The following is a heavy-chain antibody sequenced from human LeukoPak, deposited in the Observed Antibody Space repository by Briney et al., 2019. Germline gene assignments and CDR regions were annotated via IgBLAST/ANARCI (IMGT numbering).Heavy chain of an antibody. CDR1: GFTFSSYW. CDR3: ARDVSGSGWSYNWFDP. D-gene: IGHD6-19*01. Sequence: PGGSLRLSCAASGFTFSSYWMHWVRQAPGKGLVWVLRINSDGSSTSYADSVKGRFTISRDNAKNTLYLQMNSLRAEDTAVYYCARDVSGSGWSYNWFDPWGQGTLVTVYS. V-gene: IGHV3-74*01. J-gene: IGHJ5*02. CDR2: INSDGSST.